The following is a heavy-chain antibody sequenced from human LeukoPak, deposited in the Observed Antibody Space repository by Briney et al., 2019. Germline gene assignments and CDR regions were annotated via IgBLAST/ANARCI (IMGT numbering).Heavy chain of an antibody. CDR2: INHSGST. J-gene: IGHJ4*02. CDR1: GGSFSGYY. CDR3: ARGRGAVFDY. V-gene: IGHV4-34*01. Sequence: SETLSLTCAVYGGSFSGYYWSWIRQPPGKGLEWIGEINHSGSTNYNPSLKSRVTISVDTSKNQFSLKLSSVTAADTAVYCCARGRGAVFDYWGQGTLVTVSS.